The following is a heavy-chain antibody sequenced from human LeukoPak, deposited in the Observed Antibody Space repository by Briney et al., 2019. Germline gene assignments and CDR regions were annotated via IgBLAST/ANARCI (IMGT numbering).Heavy chain of an antibody. CDR2: ISGSGYDT. J-gene: IGHJ3*02. CDR1: GFTFSRYA. CDR3: AKSRSLADAFDI. Sequence: PGGSLRLSCAASGFTFSRYAMSWVRQAPGKGLEWVSAISGSGYDTYHADSVKGRFTISRDSSKNTLYLQMNGLRAEDTAIYHCAKSRSLADAFDIWGHGTMVTVSS. D-gene: IGHD1-1*01. V-gene: IGHV3-23*01.